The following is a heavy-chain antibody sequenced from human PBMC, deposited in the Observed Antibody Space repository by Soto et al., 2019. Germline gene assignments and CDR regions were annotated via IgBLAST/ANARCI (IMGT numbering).Heavy chain of an antibody. D-gene: IGHD3-9*01. CDR1: GGSISSYY. CDR3: ARDKGRYDSGMDV. J-gene: IGHJ6*02. Sequence: SETLSLTCTVSGGSISSYYWSWIRQPPGKGLEWIGYIFYSGSTKYNPSLKSRVTISVDRSKNHFSLNLSSVTAADTAVYYCARDKGRYDSGMDVWGQGTRSPSP. V-gene: IGHV4-59*01. CDR2: IFYSGST.